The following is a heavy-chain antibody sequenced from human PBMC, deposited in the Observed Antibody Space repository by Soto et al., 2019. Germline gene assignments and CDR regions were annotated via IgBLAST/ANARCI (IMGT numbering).Heavy chain of an antibody. J-gene: IGHJ4*02. CDR2: ISSSSSYT. D-gene: IGHD4-17*01. V-gene: IGHV3-11*05. CDR3: ARNSVYYGDYELNYFDH. Sequence: QVQLVESGGGLVKPGGSLRLSCAASGFTFSDYYMNWIRQDPGKGLEWVSYISSSSSYTIYADSVKRRFTISRDNAKNSMYLQMNSLRAEDTAVYYCARNSVYYGDYELNYFDHWGQGTLVTVSS. CDR1: GFTFSDYY.